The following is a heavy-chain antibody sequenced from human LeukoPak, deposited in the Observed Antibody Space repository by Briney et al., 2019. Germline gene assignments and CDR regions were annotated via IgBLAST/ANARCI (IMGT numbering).Heavy chain of an antibody. CDR2: IRSNSYGGSA. V-gene: IGHV3-49*03. Sequence: GGSRRLSCTASGFTFGDYAISWFRQAPGKGLEWVGVIRSNSYGGSAKYVASVKGRFTISKDDPKSIAYLQMDSLRTEDTAVYYCARGSTSWYEWYFDLWGRGTLVTVSS. CDR1: GFTFGDYA. D-gene: IGHD6-13*01. CDR3: ARGSTSWYEWYFDL. J-gene: IGHJ2*01.